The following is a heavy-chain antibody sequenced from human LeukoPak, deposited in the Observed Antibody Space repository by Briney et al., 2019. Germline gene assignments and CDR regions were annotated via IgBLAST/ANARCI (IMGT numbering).Heavy chain of an antibody. CDR1: GFTFSDYY. Sequence: GGSLRLSCAASGFTFSDYYMTWIRQAPGKGLEWVSYSSSSGTSISYADSVQGRFTISRDNAKNSLYLQMNSLRAEDTAVYYCARGGGYCGGDCYGIDYWGQGALVTVSS. J-gene: IGHJ4*02. V-gene: IGHV3-11*04. D-gene: IGHD2-21*01. CDR3: ARGGGYCGGDCYGIDY. CDR2: SSSSGTSI.